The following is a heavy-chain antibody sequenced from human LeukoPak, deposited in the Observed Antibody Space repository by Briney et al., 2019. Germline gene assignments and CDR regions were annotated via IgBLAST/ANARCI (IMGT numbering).Heavy chain of an antibody. Sequence: GASVKVSCKASGYTFTGYYMHWVRQAPGQGLEWMGWINPNSGGTNYAQKFQGRVTMTRDTSISTAYMELSRLRSDDTAVYYCASWGDRGYDSTAPYYYMDVWGKGTTVTVSS. J-gene: IGHJ6*03. CDR3: ASWGDRGYDSTAPYYYMDV. D-gene: IGHD5-12*01. CDR2: INPNSGGT. V-gene: IGHV1-2*02. CDR1: GYTFTGYY.